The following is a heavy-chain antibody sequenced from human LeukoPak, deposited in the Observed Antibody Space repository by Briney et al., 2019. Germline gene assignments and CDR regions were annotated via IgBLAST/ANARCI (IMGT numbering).Heavy chain of an antibody. D-gene: IGHD4-17*01. Sequence: RSLRLSCAASGFTFSSYSMNWVRQAPGKGLEWVSSISSSSSYIYYADSVKGRFTISRDNAKNSLYLQMNSLRAEDTAVYYCARDSGTTVTNFDYWGQGTLVTVSS. CDR2: ISSSSSYI. J-gene: IGHJ4*02. CDR1: GFTFSSYS. V-gene: IGHV3-21*01. CDR3: ARDSGTTVTNFDY.